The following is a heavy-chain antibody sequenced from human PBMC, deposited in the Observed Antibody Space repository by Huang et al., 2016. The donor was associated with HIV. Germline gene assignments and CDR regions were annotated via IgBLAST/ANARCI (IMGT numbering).Heavy chain of an antibody. J-gene: IGHJ3*02. D-gene: IGHD2-2*01. Sequence: EVQLVQSGAVVKKPGESLKISCKGSGYTFNGYWIGWVRQMPGKGLEWMGSNYPGASDTTYSPSFQGQVTISADKASSTAYLQWSGLKASDTAMYYCARQGVGDFVVEPTGLGAFDIWGQGTMVTVSS. V-gene: IGHV5-51*01. CDR3: ARQGVGDFVVEPTGLGAFDI. CDR1: GYTFNGYW. CDR2: NYPGASDT.